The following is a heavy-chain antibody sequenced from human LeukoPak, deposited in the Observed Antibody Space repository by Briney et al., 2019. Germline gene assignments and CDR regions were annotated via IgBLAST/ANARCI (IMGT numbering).Heavy chain of an antibody. CDR1: GGSISSYY. J-gene: IGHJ4*02. V-gene: IGHV4-39*01. D-gene: IGHD3-10*01. Sequence: PSETLSLTCTVSGGSISSYYWSWIRQPPGKGLEWIASINYSGSTYYNPSLKSRVTISVDTSENQFSLKLSSVTAADTAVYYCARYVVYGSGKYYFDYWGQGTLVTVSS. CDR3: ARYVVYGSGKYYFDY. CDR2: INYSGST.